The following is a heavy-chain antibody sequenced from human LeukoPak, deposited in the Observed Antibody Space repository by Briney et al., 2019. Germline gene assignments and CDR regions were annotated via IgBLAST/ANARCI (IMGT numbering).Heavy chain of an antibody. CDR2: INKDGSAT. D-gene: IGHD1-26*01. V-gene: IGHV3-43*02. J-gene: IGHJ6*02. CDR1: AFTFDASA. Sequence: GRSLRLSCDASAFTFDASAIHSVRQAPGKCLECVSLINKDGSATYYADSVKGRFTISRDNSKNSLYLQMNSLRSEDTALYYCATWAFYHSLDVWGQGTTVTVSS. CDR3: ATWAFYHSLDV.